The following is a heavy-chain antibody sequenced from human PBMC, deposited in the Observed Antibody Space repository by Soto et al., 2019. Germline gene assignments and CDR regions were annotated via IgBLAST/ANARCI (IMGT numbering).Heavy chain of an antibody. V-gene: IGHV3-74*01. J-gene: IGHJ4*02. D-gene: IGHD6-6*01. CDR2: INSDGSST. CDR1: GFTFRSYW. CDR3: ASGGSSLNFDS. Sequence: EVQLVESGGGLVQPGGFLRLSCAASGFTFRSYWMQWVRQAPGKGLVWVSWINSDGSSTSYADSVKGRFTISRDNAKNTLYLQMNSLRAEDTAVYYCASGGSSLNFDSWGQGTLVTVSS.